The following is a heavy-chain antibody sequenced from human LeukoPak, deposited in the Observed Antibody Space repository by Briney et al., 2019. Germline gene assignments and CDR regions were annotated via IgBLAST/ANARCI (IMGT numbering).Heavy chain of an antibody. Sequence: RWASVKVSCKASGGTFSSYAISWVRQAPGQGLEWMGGIIPIFGTANYAQKFQGRVTITADESTSTAYMELSSLRSEDTAVYYCARTNCSSTSCYPNWFDPWGQGTLVTISS. D-gene: IGHD2-2*01. CDR2: IIPIFGTA. CDR3: ARTNCSSTSCYPNWFDP. CDR1: GGTFSSYA. V-gene: IGHV1-69*13. J-gene: IGHJ5*02.